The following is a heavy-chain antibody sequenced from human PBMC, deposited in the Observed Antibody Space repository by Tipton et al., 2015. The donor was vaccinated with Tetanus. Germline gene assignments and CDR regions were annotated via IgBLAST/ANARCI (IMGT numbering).Heavy chain of an antibody. V-gene: IGHV3-30-3*01. CDR3: ARDHGDYYYYGMDV. CDR2: VSYDGSNK. Sequence: SLRLSCAASGFTFSSYAMSWVRQAPGKGLEWVAVVSYDGSNKYYADSVKGRFTISRDNSKNTLYLQMNSLRAEDTAVYYCARDHGDYYYYGMDVWGQGTTVTVSS. J-gene: IGHJ6*02. CDR1: GFTFSSYA. D-gene: IGHD4-17*01.